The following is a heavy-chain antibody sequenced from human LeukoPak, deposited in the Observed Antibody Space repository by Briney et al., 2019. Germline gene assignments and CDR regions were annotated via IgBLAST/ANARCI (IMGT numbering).Heavy chain of an antibody. CDR1: GYGFTTYW. Sequence: SGESLKISCKGSGYGFTTYWIGWVRQMPGRGLEWMGIIYPGDSDTRYSPSFQGQVTISADKSISTAYLQWSRLKASDTAIYYCAKHSRTGSSFDPFEYWGQGTLVTVSS. D-gene: IGHD3-10*01. V-gene: IGHV5-51*01. J-gene: IGHJ4*02. CDR3: AKHSRTGSSFDPFEY. CDR2: IYPGDSDT.